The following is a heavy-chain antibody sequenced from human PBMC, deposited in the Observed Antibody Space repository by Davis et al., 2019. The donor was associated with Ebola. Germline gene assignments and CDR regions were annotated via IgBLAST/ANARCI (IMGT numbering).Heavy chain of an antibody. D-gene: IGHD2-15*01. Sequence: KVSCKGSGYSFTSYWIGWVRQMPGKGLAWMGIIYPGYPDTRYSPSFQGQVTISADKSISTAYLQWSSLKAWDTAMYYCARRSTPGMVVATNSAFDIWGQGTMVTVSS. V-gene: IGHV5-51*01. CDR2: IYPGYPDT. J-gene: IGHJ3*02. CDR1: GYSFTSYW. CDR3: ARRSTPGMVVATNSAFDI.